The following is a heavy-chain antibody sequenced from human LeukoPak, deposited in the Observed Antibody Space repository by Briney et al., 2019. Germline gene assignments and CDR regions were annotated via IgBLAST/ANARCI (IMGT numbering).Heavy chain of an antibody. CDR3: ARRKFLGWFDP. Sequence: ASVKVSCKASGYIFTTYDIGWVRQATGQGLEWMGWLNPNSGNAGYAQKFQGRVTISRNTSISTTYMELSSLRSDDTAIYYCARRKFLGWFDPWGQGTLVTVSS. CDR2: LNPNSGNA. J-gene: IGHJ5*02. CDR1: GYIFTTYD. V-gene: IGHV1-8*03. D-gene: IGHD7-27*01.